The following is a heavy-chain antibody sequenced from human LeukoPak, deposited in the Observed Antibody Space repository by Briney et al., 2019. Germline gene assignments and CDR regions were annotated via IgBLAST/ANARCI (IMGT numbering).Heavy chain of an antibody. CDR1: GGSISSSSYY. CDR2: IYYSGST. Sequence: PSETLSPTCTVSGGSISSSSYYWGWIRHPPGKGLEWIGSIYYSGSTYYNPSLKSRVTISVDTSKNQFSLKLSSVTAADTAVYCCARGGDIVVVVAATGAFDIWGQGTMVTVSS. J-gene: IGHJ3*02. CDR3: ARGGDIVVVVAATGAFDI. V-gene: IGHV4-39*01. D-gene: IGHD2-15*01.